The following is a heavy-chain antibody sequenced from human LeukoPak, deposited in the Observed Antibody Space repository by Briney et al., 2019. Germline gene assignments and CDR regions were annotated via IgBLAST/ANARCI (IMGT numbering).Heavy chain of an antibody. V-gene: IGHV1-8*01. J-gene: IGHJ3*02. Sequence: ASVKVSCKASGYTFTSYDINWVRQATGQGLEWMGWMNPNSGNTGYAQKFQGRVTMTRNTSISTAYMELSSLRSEDTAVYYCASGGYCSSTSCQYGNAFDIWGQRTMVTVSS. CDR3: ASGGYCSSTSCQYGNAFDI. CDR1: GYTFTSYD. D-gene: IGHD2-2*01. CDR2: MNPNSGNT.